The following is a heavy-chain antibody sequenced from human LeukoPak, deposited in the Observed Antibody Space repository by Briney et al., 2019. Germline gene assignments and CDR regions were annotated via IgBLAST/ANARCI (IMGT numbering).Heavy chain of an antibody. CDR3: ARHSRDDYGGNLDAFDI. J-gene: IGHJ3*02. Sequence: SETLSLTCTVSRGSITTYYYCWGWFRQPPGKGLEWIANISHSGSTNYNPSLQSRVTISGDTSKNHFSLMLKSVSAEDTAVYYCARHSRDDYGGNLDAFDIWGQGTMVTVSS. CDR1: RGSITTYYYC. D-gene: IGHD4-23*01. CDR2: ISHSGST. V-gene: IGHV4-39*01.